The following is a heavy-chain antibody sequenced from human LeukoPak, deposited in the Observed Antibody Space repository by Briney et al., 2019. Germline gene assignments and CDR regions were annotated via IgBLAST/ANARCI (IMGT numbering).Heavy chain of an antibody. D-gene: IGHD3-22*01. CDR3: ARDYQGYYDSSGYYY. CDR1: GYTFTSYG. Sequence: GASVKVSCKASGYTFTSYGISWVRQAPGQGLEWMGWISAYNGNTNYAQKFQGRVTMTRDTSTSTVYMELSSLRSEDTAVYYCARDYQGYYDSSGYYYWGQGTLVTVSS. CDR2: ISAYNGNT. V-gene: IGHV1-18*01. J-gene: IGHJ4*02.